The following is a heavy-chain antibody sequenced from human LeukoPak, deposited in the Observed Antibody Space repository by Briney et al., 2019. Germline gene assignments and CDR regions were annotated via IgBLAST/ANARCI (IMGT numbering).Heavy chain of an antibody. CDR3: GSGTAGTYPGSDY. V-gene: IGHV3-74*01. CDR2: INVDGSIT. Sequence: SGGSLRLSCAASGFTFSGHWMHWVRQVPGKGLVWVSCINVDGSITSHADSVKGRFTISRDNAKNTLYLQLNSLRAEDTAVYYCGSGTAGTYPGSDYWGQGTLVTVSS. D-gene: IGHD1-26*01. J-gene: IGHJ4*02. CDR1: GFTFSGHW.